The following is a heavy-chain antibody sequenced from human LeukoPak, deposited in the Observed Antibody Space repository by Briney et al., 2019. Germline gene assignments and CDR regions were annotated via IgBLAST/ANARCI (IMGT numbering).Heavy chain of an antibody. V-gene: IGHV3-21*01. D-gene: IGHD3-10*01. CDR1: GFTFSSYS. Sequence: GGSLRLSCAASGFTFSSYSMNWVRQAPGKGLEWVSSISSSSSYIYYADSVKGRFTISRDNAKNSLYLQMNSLRAEDTAVYYCARDGSRSGSYPYYFDYWGQGTLVTVSS. J-gene: IGHJ4*02. CDR2: ISSSSSYI. CDR3: ARDGSRSGSYPYYFDY.